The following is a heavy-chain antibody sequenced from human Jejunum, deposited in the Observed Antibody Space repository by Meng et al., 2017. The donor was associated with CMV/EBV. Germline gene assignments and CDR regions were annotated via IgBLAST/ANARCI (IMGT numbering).Heavy chain of an antibody. CDR1: A. V-gene: IGHV3-33*06. J-gene: IGHJ6*02. CDR2: IWYDGSSK. CDR3: AKDRGTGYSYGLYYFYYGMDI. Sequence: AMHWARQAPGKGLEWVAVIWYDGSSKYYADSVKGRFTVSRDNSKNTLYLQMSSLRTEDTAVYFCAKDRGTGYSYGLYYFYYGMDIWGQGTTVTVSS. D-gene: IGHD5-18*01.